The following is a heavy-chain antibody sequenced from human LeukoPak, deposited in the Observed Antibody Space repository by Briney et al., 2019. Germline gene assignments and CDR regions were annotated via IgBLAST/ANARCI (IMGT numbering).Heavy chain of an antibody. V-gene: IGHV4-34*01. CDR2: INYSGST. D-gene: IGHD3-10*01. Sequence: SETLSLTCAVYGGSFSVYHCSWIRQFPGKGLEWIGEINYSGSTTNYNPSLKSRVTISVDTSKNQFSLKLSSVTAADTAVYYCARAVTAHYYGSGSYYRPFFPFDYWGQGTLVTVSS. CDR1: GGSFSVYH. J-gene: IGHJ4*02. CDR3: ARAVTAHYYGSGSYYRPFFPFDY.